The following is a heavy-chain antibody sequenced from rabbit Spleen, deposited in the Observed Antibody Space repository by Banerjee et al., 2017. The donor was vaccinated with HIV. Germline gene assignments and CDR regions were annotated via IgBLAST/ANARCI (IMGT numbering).Heavy chain of an antibody. CDR2: IDPVFGIT. CDR3: TRNANGGSYFAL. CDR1: GFTLSSYY. J-gene: IGHJ4*01. V-gene: IGHV1S7*01. Sequence: QLKESGGGLVQTGGSLKLSCKASGFTLSSYYMNWVRQAPGKGLEWIGYIDPVFGITYYANWVNGRFTISSDNAQNTVDLQMNSLTAADTATYFCTRNANGGSYFALWGPGTLVTVS. D-gene: IGHD8-1*01.